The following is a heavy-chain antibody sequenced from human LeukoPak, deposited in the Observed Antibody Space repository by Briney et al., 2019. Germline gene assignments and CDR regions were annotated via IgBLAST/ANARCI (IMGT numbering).Heavy chain of an antibody. J-gene: IGHJ4*02. V-gene: IGHV3-21*04. CDR2: ISRSSAYI. D-gene: IGHD3-22*01. Sequence: GGSLRLSCAASGFTFSSYSMNWVRQAPGKGLEWVSSISRSSAYIYYADSVKGRFTISRDNAKNSLYLQMNSLRAEDTAVYYCARSYYYDTSFGLDYWGQGTLVTVSS. CDR3: ARSYYYDTSFGLDY. CDR1: GFTFSSYS.